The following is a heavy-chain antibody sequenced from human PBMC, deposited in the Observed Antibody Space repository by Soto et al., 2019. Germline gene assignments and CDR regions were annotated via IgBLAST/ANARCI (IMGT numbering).Heavy chain of an antibody. CDR3: ARDHEYSSSSYFDY. V-gene: IGHV3-30-3*01. J-gene: IGHJ4*02. D-gene: IGHD6-6*01. CDR2: ISYDGSNK. CDR1: GFTFSSYA. Sequence: QVQLVESGGGVVQPGRSLRLSCAASGFTFSSYAMHWVRQAPGKGLEWVAVISYDGSNKYYADSVKGRFTTSRDNSKNTLYLQMNSLRAEDTAVYYCARDHEYSSSSYFDYWGQGTLVTVSS.